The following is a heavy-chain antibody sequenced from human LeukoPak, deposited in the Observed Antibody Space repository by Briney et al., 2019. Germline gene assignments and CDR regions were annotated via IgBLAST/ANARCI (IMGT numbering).Heavy chain of an antibody. CDR3: AREVFFQFDN. CDR1: GFTFRKYW. Sequence: GGSLRLSRAASGFTFRKYWMAWVRQAPGRGLEWVATIAANGNDKDYEDALQGRFTISRDNARNSLSLQIDSLRAEDTAQYYCAREVFFQFDNWGQGALVTVSS. CDR2: IAANGNDK. V-gene: IGHV3-7*03. J-gene: IGHJ4*02.